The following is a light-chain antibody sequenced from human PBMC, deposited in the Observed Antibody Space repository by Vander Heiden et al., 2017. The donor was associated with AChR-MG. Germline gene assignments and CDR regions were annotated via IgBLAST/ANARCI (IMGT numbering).Light chain of an antibody. V-gene: IGKV1-39*01. Sequence: DIQMNQSPSSLSASVGDRVTITCRASQSISSYLTWYQQKPGKAPKLLVYAASSLQSGVPSRFSGSGSGTDFTLTISSLQPEDFATYYCQQSYSTPLFGPGTKVDIK. J-gene: IGKJ3*01. CDR2: AAS. CDR3: QQSYSTPL. CDR1: QSISSY.